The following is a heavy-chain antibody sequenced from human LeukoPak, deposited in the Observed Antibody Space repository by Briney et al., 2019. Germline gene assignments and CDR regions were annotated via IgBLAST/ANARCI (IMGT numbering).Heavy chain of an antibody. CDR3: ARGLAMVRGARGFDP. CDR2: IYYSGST. J-gene: IGHJ5*02. CDR1: GGSISSGDYY. Sequence: PSETLSLTCTVSGGSISSGDYYWSWIRQPPGKGLEWIGYIYYSGSTYYNPSLKSRVTISVDTSKNQFSLKLSSVTAADTAVYYCARGLAMVRGARGFDPWGQGTLVTVSS. D-gene: IGHD3-10*01. V-gene: IGHV4-30-4*01.